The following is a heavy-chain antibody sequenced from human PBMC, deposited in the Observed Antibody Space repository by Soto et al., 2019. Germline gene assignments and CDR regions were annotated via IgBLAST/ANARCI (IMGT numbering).Heavy chain of an antibody. D-gene: IGHD5-12*01. CDR1: GGSISSYY. V-gene: IGHV4-59*01. CDR3: ARVQWLRFGYYFDY. J-gene: IGHJ4*02. CDR2: IYYSGST. Sequence: PSETLSLTCTVSGGSISSYYWSWIRQPPGKGLEWIGYIYYSGSTNYNPSLKSRVTISVDTSKNQFSLKLSSVTAADTAVYYCARVQWLRFGYYFDYWGQGTLVTVSS.